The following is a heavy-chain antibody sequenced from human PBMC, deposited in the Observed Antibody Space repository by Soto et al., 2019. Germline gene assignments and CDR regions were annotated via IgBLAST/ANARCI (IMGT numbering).Heavy chain of an antibody. Sequence: EVQLLESGGDLVQPGGSPRLSCAASGFTFSNNAMSWVRQAPGKGLEWVSCISGSAGGTYYAYSVKGRFIISRDNSRNTLHLQMSSLRAEDTAIYYCAKSRGSGTYFNPSDALDIWGQGTVVTVSS. CDR1: GFTFSNNA. J-gene: IGHJ3*02. V-gene: IGHV3-23*01. CDR2: ISGSAGGT. CDR3: AKSRGSGTYFNPSDALDI. D-gene: IGHD3-10*01.